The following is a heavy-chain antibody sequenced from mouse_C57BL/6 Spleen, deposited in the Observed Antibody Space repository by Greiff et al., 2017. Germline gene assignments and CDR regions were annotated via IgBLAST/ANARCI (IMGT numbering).Heavy chain of an antibody. V-gene: IGHV1-26*01. CDR2: INPNNGGT. CDR3: ARGVRRYFGV. Sequence: EVQLQQPGPELVKPGASVKLSCKASGYTFTDYYMNWVKQSHGKSLAWIGDINPNNGGTSYNQKFKGKATLTVDKSSSTAYMELRSLTSEDSAVYYCARGVRRYFGVWGTGTTVTVSS. D-gene: IGHD2-14*01. CDR1: GYTFTDYY. J-gene: IGHJ1*03.